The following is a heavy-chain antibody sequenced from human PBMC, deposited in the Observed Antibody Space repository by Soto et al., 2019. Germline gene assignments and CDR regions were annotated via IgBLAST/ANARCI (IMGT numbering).Heavy chain of an antibody. J-gene: IGHJ4*02. CDR1: GXTFSIYS. CDR3: ARNAGSGWYYFDY. V-gene: IGHV3-30-3*01. Sequence: GSLRLSSAASGXTFSIYSMHWVRQEPGKGLEGVAVISYDGSNKYYADSVKGRFTISRDNSKNTLYLKMKRLRAEHTAVYYCARNAGSGWYYFDYWGQGTLVTVSS. D-gene: IGHD6-19*01. CDR2: ISYDGSNK.